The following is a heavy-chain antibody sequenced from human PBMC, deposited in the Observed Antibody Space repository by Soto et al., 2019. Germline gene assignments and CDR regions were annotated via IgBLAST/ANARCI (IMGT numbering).Heavy chain of an antibody. J-gene: IGHJ6*02. CDR3: TRILWSSRRDALDI. Sequence: PGGSLRLSCIASGFTFRNYAMAWVRQAPGEDLEWVSAIGTSGTPTLYADSVKSRFSSSRDVSRNTVSLQMNSLGVEDTATYYCTRILWSSRRDALDIWGQGTTVTVSS. V-gene: IGHV3-23*01. D-gene: IGHD2-21*01. CDR1: GFTFRNYA. CDR2: IGTSGTPT.